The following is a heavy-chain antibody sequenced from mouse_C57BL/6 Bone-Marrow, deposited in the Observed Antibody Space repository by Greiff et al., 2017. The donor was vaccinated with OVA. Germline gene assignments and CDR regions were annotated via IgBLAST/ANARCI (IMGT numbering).Heavy chain of an antibody. CDR1: GFTFNTYA. D-gene: IGHD1-1*01. CDR2: IRSKSSNYAT. V-gene: IGHV10-3*01. J-gene: IGHJ4*01. Sequence: DVMLVESGGGLVQPKGSLKLSCAASGFTFNTYAMHWVRQAPGKGLEWVARIRSKSSNYATYYADSVKDRFTISRDDSQSMLYMQMNNLKTEDTAMYYCVRPLYYGSSYGAMDYWGQGTSVTVSS. CDR3: VRPLYYGSSYGAMDY.